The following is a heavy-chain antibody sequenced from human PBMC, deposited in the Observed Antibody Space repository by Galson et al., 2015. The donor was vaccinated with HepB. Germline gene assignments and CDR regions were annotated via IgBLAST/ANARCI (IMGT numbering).Heavy chain of an antibody. Sequence: SLRLSCAVSGFTFSDYDVAWIRQAPGKGLEWISEISHSRDYTNYADSVKGRFTVSIDNAENSLYLQMNSLRVDDTAVYYCAREDWYFDFWGRGTLVTVSS. V-gene: IGHV3-11*06. J-gene: IGHJ2*01. CDR3: AREDWYFDF. CDR2: ISHSRDYT. CDR1: GFTFSDYD.